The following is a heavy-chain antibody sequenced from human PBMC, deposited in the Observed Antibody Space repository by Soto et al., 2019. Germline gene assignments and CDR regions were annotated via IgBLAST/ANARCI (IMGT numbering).Heavy chain of an antibody. D-gene: IGHD3-3*02. CDR1: GFTFSYYA. CDR2: ISGSGGTT. V-gene: IGHV3-23*01. CDR3: XKPSYIFGVVLTGAFDY. Sequence: PGGSLRLSCAASGFTFSYYALSWVRQAPGKGLQWISAISGSGGTTHYADSVKGRFTISRDNSRNMVFLQMSNLRAEDSALYYCXKPSYIFGVVLTGAFDYWGPGTQVTVSS. J-gene: IGHJ4*02.